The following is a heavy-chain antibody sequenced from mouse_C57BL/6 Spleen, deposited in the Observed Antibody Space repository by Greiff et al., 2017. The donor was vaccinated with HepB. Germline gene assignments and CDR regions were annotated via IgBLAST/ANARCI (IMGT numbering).Heavy chain of an antibody. Sequence: VKLQQSGPELVKPGASVKISCKASGYSFTSYYIHWVKQRPGQGLEWIGWIYPGSGNTKYNEKFKGKATLTADTSSSTAYMQLSSLTSEDSAVYNWARSGDGYRWYFDVWGTGTTGTVSS. J-gene: IGHJ1*03. V-gene: IGHV1-66*01. D-gene: IGHD2-3*01. CDR1: GYSFTSYY. CDR2: IYPGSGNT. CDR3: ARSGDGYRWYFDV.